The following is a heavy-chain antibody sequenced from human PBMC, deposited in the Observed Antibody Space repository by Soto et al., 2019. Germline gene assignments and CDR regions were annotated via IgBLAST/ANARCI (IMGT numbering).Heavy chain of an antibody. CDR2: ISHSGTS. D-gene: IGHD1-20*01. Sequence: QVQLQESGPGLVKPSGTLSLTCAVSGGSISSSHWWTWVRQSPGKGLEYIGEISHSGTSNSNPSLKSRVTLSVDRSKNHFSLTLTSVTAADTAVYYCARVVLSITRGAFDAWGQGTPVIVSS. CDR3: ARVVLSITRGAFDA. CDR1: GGSISSSHW. J-gene: IGHJ3*01. V-gene: IGHV4-4*02.